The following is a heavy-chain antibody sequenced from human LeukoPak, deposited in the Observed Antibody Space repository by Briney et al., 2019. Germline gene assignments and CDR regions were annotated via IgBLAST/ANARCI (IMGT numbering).Heavy chain of an antibody. CDR1: GFTFSDDY. CDR3: ARPMKGYNYGPFDL. D-gene: IGHD5-18*01. CDR2: NSRSVTGR. V-gene: IGHV3-11*04. J-gene: IGHJ4*02. Sequence: PGGSLRLTCTASGFTFSDDYMSWIRQAPGKGLEWVSYNSRSVTGRNYADSVKGRFTMSRDNAKNSLYLEMNSLRVEDTAVYYCARPMKGYNYGPFDLWGQGTLVTVSS.